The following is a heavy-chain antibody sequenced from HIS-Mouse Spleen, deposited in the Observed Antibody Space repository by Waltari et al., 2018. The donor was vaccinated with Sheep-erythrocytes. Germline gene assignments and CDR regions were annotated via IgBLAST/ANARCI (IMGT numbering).Heavy chain of an antibody. Sequence: QVQLQESGPGLVKPSETLSLTCTVSGGSISSYYWSWIRQPAGKGREWIGRIYTSGSTHYNPSLKSRVTMSVDTSKNQFSLKLSSVTAADTAVYYCARGRAYSSGWAFDYWGQGTLVTVSS. J-gene: IGHJ4*02. CDR2: IYTSGST. D-gene: IGHD6-19*01. CDR3: ARGRAYSSGWAFDY. V-gene: IGHV4-4*07. CDR1: GGSISSYY.